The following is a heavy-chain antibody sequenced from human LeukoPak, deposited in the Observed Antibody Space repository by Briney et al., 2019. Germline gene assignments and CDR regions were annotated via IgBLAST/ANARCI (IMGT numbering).Heavy chain of an antibody. D-gene: IGHD3-3*01. V-gene: IGHV3-48*04. Sequence: GGSLRLSCAASGFTFSSYSMNWVRQAPGKGLKWVSYISSGSSTIYYADSVKGRFTISRDNAKNSLYLQMNSLRAEDTAVYYCAREVEVGDFWSGYYITYYFDYWGQGTLVTVSS. CDR3: AREVEVGDFWSGYYITYYFDY. CDR1: GFTFSSYS. CDR2: ISSGSSTI. J-gene: IGHJ4*02.